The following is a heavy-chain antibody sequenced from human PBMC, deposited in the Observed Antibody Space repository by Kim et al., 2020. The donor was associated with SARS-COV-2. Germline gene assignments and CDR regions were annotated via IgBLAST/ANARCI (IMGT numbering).Heavy chain of an antibody. D-gene: IGHD2-21*01. CDR3: ARDCGYVEYFDY. Sequence: YYGGSVRGRFTISRGKARSSLYLQMNGLRAEGTAVYYCARDCGYVEYFDYWGQGDLVTVSS. J-gene: IGHJ4*02. V-gene: IGHV3-7*01.